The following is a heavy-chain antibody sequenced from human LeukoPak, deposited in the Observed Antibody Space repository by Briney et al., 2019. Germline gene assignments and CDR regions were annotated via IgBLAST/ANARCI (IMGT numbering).Heavy chain of an antibody. CDR2: INGDGSST. D-gene: IGHD4-23*01. CDR3: ARDDYGGLNY. CDR1: GFTLSSYS. V-gene: IGHV3-74*01. J-gene: IGHJ4*02. Sequence: GGSLRLSCAASGFTLSSYSMHWVRQAPGKGLVWVSRINGDGSSTSYADSVKGRFTISRDNAKHTLYMQMNSLRAEDTAVYYCARDDYGGLNYWGQGTLVTVSS.